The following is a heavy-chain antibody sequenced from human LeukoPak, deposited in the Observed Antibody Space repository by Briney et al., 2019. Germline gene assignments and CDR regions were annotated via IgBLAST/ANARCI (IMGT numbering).Heavy chain of an antibody. CDR1: GFTFDDYA. J-gene: IGHJ4*02. CDR3: AKGGMTSSGWYDY. D-gene: IGHD6-19*01. CDR2: ISWNSGSI. V-gene: IGHV3-9*01. Sequence: GRSLRLSCAASGFTFDDYAMHWVRQAPGKGLEWVSGISWNSGSIGYADSVKGRFTISRDNSKNTLYLQMNSLRAEDTAVYYCAKGGMTSSGWYDYWGQGTLVTVSS.